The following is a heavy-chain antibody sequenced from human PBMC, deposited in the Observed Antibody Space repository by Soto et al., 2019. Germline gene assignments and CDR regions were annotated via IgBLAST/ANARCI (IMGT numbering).Heavy chain of an antibody. D-gene: IGHD5-18*01. Sequence: EVQLLESGGDLVQPGGSLRLSCAASGFSFSDFSMNWFRQAPGKGLEWVSFIDLTGSPTDYRDSVKGRFTVSKDISKNAMYLQMNSMLVESTANYDGANDGVSDGYYSSAHWGRGVLVTVS. CDR3: ANDGVSDGYYSSAH. CDR1: GFSFSDFS. V-gene: IGHV3-23*05. J-gene: IGHJ4*02. CDR2: IDLTGSPT.